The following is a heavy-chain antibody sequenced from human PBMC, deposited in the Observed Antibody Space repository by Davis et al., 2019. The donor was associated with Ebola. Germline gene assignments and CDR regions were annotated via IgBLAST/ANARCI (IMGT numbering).Heavy chain of an antibody. V-gene: IGHV4-39*01. D-gene: IGHD3-16*01. J-gene: IGHJ4*02. CDR1: GASITSTSDH. Sequence: SETLSLTCTVSGASITSTSDHWGWIRQSPGKGLELIGNIYYTGSTYNNPSLKSRVTISVDMSKNQFSLQLSSVTAADTAMYHCASTGGFGDYFDYWGQGTLVTVSS. CDR2: IYYTGST. CDR3: ASTGGFGDYFDY.